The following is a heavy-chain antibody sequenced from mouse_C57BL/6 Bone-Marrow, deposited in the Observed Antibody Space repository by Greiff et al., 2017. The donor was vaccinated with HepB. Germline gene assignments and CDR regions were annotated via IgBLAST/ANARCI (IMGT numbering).Heavy chain of an antibody. J-gene: IGHJ1*03. Sequence: QVQLQQPGAELVKPGASVKLSCKASGYTFTSYWMHWVKQRPGQGLEWIGMIHPNSGSTNYNEKFKSKATLTVDKSSRTAYMQLSSLTSEDSAVYYCARSNYYGTLWYFDVWGTGTTVTVSS. D-gene: IGHD1-1*01. CDR1: GYTFTSYW. CDR3: ARSNYYGTLWYFDV. CDR2: IHPNSGST. V-gene: IGHV1-64*01.